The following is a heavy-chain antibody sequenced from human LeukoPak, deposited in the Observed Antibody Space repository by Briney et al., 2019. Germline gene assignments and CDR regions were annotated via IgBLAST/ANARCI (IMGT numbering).Heavy chain of an antibody. D-gene: IGHD3-16*01. V-gene: IGHV5-51*01. Sequence: GESLKISRLDSGYSFTTYWIAWVRQLPGKGLEWMGIIHVSDSETVYRPSFQGQVTISADRSISTAFLQWSSLTASDTAIYYCARAYHGNHFWEFDPRGQGTLVTVSS. CDR2: IHVSDSET. CDR3: ARAYHGNHFWEFDP. J-gene: IGHJ5*02. CDR1: GYSFTTYW.